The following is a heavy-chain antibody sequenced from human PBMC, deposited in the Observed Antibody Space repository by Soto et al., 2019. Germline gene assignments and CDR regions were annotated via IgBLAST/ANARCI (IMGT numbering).Heavy chain of an antibody. D-gene: IGHD6-19*01. CDR3: ARDRPVRAEACDDSGHLYDY. Sequence: GGSLRLSCAASGFTFSSYSMNWVRQAPGKGLEWVSYISSSSSTIYYADSVKGRFTISRDNAKNSLYLQMNSLRAEDTAVYYCARDRPVRAEACDDSGHLYDYWSQGTLVTVSS. CDR2: ISSSSSTI. CDR1: GFTFSSYS. J-gene: IGHJ4*02. V-gene: IGHV3-48*01.